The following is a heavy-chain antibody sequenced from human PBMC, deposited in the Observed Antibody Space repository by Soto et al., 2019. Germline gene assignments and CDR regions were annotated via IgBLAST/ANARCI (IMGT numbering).Heavy chain of an antibody. J-gene: IGHJ4*02. D-gene: IGHD4-17*01. Sequence: SATRSRTSPVSVGSISSYYWSWSRQPPGKGLEWIGYIYYSGSTNDNPSLKRRVTISVDTSKNQFSLKLSSVTAADTAVYYCARVYDYGDYRYFDYWGQGTLVTVSS. CDR3: ARVYDYGDYRYFDY. CDR2: IYYSGST. CDR1: VGSISSYY. V-gene: IGHV4-59*01.